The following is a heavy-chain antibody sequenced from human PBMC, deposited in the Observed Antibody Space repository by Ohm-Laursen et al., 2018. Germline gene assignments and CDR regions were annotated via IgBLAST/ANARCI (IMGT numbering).Heavy chain of an antibody. CDR2: IKTTDDTR. D-gene: IGHD3-3*01. V-gene: IGHV1-46*01. CDR1: GYSFISNH. J-gene: IGHJ6*02. CDR3: ARDFEWATDV. Sequence: ASVKVSCKASGYSFISNHMQWLRQAPGQGLEWMGIIKTTDDTRTYAQKFQGRVTMTKDRSTSTVYMELSSLRSDDTAVYYCARDFEWATDVWGRGTLVTVSS.